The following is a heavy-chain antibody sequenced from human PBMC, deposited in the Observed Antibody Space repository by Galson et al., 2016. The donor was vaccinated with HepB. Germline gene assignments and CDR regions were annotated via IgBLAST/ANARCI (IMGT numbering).Heavy chain of an antibody. Sequence: SLRLSCAASGFTFNTSAMSWVRQAPGKGLEWVSVITDSGGRTDYADSVKGRFTVARDNSGNTLFLQMTSLRADDTAVYYCAKMGGSGRSYLRFFDYWGQGTLVTVSS. CDR3: AKMGGSGRSYLRFFDY. CDR1: GFTFNTSA. V-gene: IGHV3-23*01. J-gene: IGHJ4*02. D-gene: IGHD3-10*01. CDR2: ITDSGGRT.